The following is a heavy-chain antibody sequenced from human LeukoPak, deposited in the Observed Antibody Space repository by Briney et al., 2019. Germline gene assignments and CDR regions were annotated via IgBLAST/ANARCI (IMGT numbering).Heavy chain of an antibody. V-gene: IGHV4-34*01. Sequence: SETLSLICAVHGGPFSGYSWNWIRQPPGMGLEWIGEVNHSGSTNYNPSLKSRVTISVDTAKNQFSLKLSSVTAADTSVYYCARGGYSGYRSRFDYWGQGTLVTVSS. J-gene: IGHJ4*02. CDR2: VNHSGST. CDR1: GGPFSGYS. CDR3: ARGGYSGYRSRFDY. D-gene: IGHD5-12*01.